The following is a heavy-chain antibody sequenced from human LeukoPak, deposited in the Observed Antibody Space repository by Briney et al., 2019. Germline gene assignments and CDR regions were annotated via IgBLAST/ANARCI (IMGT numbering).Heavy chain of an antibody. CDR1: GFTFSNAW. Sequence: GGSLRLSCATSGFTFSNAWMNWVRQAPGKGLEWVGRIRSNSDGGTIDYAAPVKGRFTLPRDDSKTTLYLQMNSLQTEDTAVYYCATDFYDSTWGQGTLVTVSS. J-gene: IGHJ5*02. CDR2: IRSNSDGGTI. CDR3: ATDFYDST. V-gene: IGHV3-15*07. D-gene: IGHD3-22*01.